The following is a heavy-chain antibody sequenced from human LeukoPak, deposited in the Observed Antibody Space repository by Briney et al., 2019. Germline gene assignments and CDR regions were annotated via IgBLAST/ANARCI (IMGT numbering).Heavy chain of an antibody. CDR3: ARDREYYYDSSGYYYHDY. D-gene: IGHD3-22*01. Sequence: SVKVSCKASGGTFSSYAISWVRQAPGQGLEWMGGIIPIFGTANYAQKFQGRVTITTDESTSTAYMELSSLRSEATAVYYCARDREYYYDSSGYYYHDYWGQGTLVTVSS. J-gene: IGHJ4*02. CDR2: IIPIFGTA. CDR1: GGTFSSYA. V-gene: IGHV1-69*05.